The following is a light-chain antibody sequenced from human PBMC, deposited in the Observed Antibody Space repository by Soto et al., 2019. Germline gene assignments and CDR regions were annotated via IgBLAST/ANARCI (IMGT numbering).Light chain of an antibody. V-gene: IGLV1-40*01. CDR2: GNT. J-gene: IGLJ3*02. CDR1: SSNIGTGFE. CDR3: QSYDNSLSAWV. Sequence: QSVLTQPHSVSGAPGQRVTISCTGSSSNIGTGFEVPWYQQLPGTAPKLLIYGNTNRPSGVPARFSASKSGTSASLAIAGLQAQDEADYYCQSYDNSLSAWVFGGWTKLTVL.